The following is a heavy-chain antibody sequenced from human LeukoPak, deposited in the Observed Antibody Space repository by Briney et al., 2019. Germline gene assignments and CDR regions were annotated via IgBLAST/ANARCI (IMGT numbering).Heavy chain of an antibody. Sequence: GESLKISCKGSGYSFTTYWIGWVRQMPGKGLERMGIIYPGDSDTRYSPSFQGQVTISADKSFSTAYLQWSSLKASDTAMYYCARRGIAVAGTPAEYFQHWGQGTLVIVSS. V-gene: IGHV5-51*01. J-gene: IGHJ1*01. CDR2: IYPGDSDT. D-gene: IGHD6-19*01. CDR1: GYSFTTYW. CDR3: ARRGIAVAGTPAEYFQH.